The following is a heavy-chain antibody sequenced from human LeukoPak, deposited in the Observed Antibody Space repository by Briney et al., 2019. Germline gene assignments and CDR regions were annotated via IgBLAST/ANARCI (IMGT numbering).Heavy chain of an antibody. D-gene: IGHD5-18*01. CDR3: ASHGYSYGLYYFDY. V-gene: IGHV4-59*01. Sequence: PSETLSLTCTVSGGSISSYYWSWLRQPPGKGLEWIGYIYYSGSTNYNPSLKSRVTISVDTSKNQFPLKLSSVTAADTAVYYCASHGYSYGLYYFDYWGQGTLVTVSS. J-gene: IGHJ4*02. CDR2: IYYSGST. CDR1: GGSISSYY.